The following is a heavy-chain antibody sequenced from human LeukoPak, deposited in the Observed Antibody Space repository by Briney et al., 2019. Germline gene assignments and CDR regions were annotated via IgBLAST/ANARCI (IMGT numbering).Heavy chain of an antibody. V-gene: IGHV3-21*01. J-gene: IGHJ4*02. CDR1: GFTFSTYS. CDR2: ISSSSSYI. CDR3: ARGGAVAGNNYFDY. Sequence: GGSLRLSCAASGFTFSTYSMNWVRQAPGKGLEWVSSISSSSSYIYYADSVKGRFTLSRDNAKNSLYLQMNSLRAEDTAVYYCARGGAVAGNNYFDYWGQGTLVTVSS. D-gene: IGHD6-19*01.